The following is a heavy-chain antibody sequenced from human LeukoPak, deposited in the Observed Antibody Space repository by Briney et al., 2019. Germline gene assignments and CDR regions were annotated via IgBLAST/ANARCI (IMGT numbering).Heavy chain of an antibody. J-gene: IGHJ4*02. V-gene: IGHV1-24*01. CDR1: GYTFTGYY. D-gene: IGHD3-22*01. CDR3: ATRSHYYDSSGYYDRGGFDY. Sequence: GASVKVSCKASGYTFTGYYMHWVRQAPGKGLEWMGGFDPEDGETIYAQKFQGRVTMTEDTSTDTAYMELSSLRSEDTAVHYCATRSHYYDSSGYYDRGGFDYWGQGTLVTVSS. CDR2: FDPEDGET.